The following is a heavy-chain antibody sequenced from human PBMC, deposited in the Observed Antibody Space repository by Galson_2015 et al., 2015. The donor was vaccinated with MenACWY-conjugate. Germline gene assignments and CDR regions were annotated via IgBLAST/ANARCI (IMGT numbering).Heavy chain of an antibody. D-gene: IGHD2-15*01. CDR2: IKCRTDGGTT. V-gene: IGHV3-15*01. CDR1: GLTFSNVW. Sequence: SLRLSCATSGLTFSNVWMSWVRQAPGKGLEWVARIKCRTDGGTTDYATPVKGRFTILRDDSAKTLYLQMNSLKIEDTVMYFCTRDRDVGGSRWWFDPWGQGTLVTVSS. CDR3: TRDRDVGGSRWWFDP. J-gene: IGHJ5*02.